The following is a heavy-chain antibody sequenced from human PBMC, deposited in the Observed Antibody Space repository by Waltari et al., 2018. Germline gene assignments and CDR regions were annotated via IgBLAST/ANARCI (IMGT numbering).Heavy chain of an antibody. V-gene: IGHV1-69*05. CDR2: IIPIFGTA. CDR3: ARGGKGWYYFDY. CDR1: GGTFSSYA. Sequence: QVQLVQSGAEVKKPGSLVKVSCKASGGTFSSYAISWVRQAPGQGLEWMGGIIPIFGTANYAQKFQGRVTITTDESTSTAYMELSSLRSEDTAVYYFARGGKGWYYFDYWGQGTLVTVSS. J-gene: IGHJ4*02. D-gene: IGHD6-19*01.